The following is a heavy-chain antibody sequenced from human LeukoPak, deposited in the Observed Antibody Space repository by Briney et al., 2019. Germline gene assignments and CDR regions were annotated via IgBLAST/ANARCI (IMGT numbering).Heavy chain of an antibody. Sequence: SETLSLTCAVYGGSFRGYYWSWIRQPPGKGLDWIGEINHSGCTNYNPSLKSRVTISLDTSMKQFSLKLNSVTGADTAVYYCASTERCSTTCPLDYWGQGTLVTVSS. J-gene: IGHJ4*02. CDR1: GGSFRGYY. CDR3: ASTERCSTTCPLDY. V-gene: IGHV4-34*01. CDR2: INHSGCT. D-gene: IGHD2-2*01.